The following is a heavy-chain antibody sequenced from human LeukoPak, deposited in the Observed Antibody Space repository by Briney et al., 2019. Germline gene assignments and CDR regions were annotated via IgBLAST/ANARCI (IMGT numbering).Heavy chain of an antibody. V-gene: IGHV5-51*01. CDR3: ASDTDLVTGGPAWFDD. CDR2: IYPGDSDT. D-gene: IGHD5-18*01. Sequence: GESLKISCKGFGYTFTNHWIAWVRQMPGKGLEWMGIIYPGDSDTRYSQSFQGQVTFPADKSSATAYLQWSSMKASVTAVYYCASDTDLVTGGPAWFDDWGQGTLVSVSS. J-gene: IGHJ5*02. CDR1: GYTFTNHW.